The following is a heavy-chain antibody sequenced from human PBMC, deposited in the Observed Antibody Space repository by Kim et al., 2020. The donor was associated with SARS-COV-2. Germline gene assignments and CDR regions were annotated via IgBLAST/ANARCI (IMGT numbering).Heavy chain of an antibody. J-gene: IGHJ4*02. D-gene: IGHD6-19*01. Sequence: SETLSLTCTVSGGSISSYYWSWIRQPPGKGLEWIGYIYYSGSTNYNPSLKSRVTISVDTSKNQFSLKLSSVTAADTAVYYCARAGSGWLYYFDYWGQGTLVTVSS. CDR1: GGSISSYY. CDR3: ARAGSGWLYYFDY. CDR2: IYYSGST. V-gene: IGHV4-59*01.